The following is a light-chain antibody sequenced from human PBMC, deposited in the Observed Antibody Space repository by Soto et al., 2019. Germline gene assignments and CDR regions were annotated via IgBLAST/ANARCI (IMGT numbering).Light chain of an antibody. CDR2: DDS. CDR1: DVGSKT. V-gene: IGLV3-21*02. J-gene: IGLJ3*02. CDR3: QVWDRNSDQWV. Sequence: SYELTQPPSVSVAPGQTARITCGGDDVGSKTVHWYQQKSGQAPVLVVYDDSDRPSGIPERFSGSNSGNMATLTISRVEAGDEADFYCQVWDRNSDQWVFGGGTKLTVL.